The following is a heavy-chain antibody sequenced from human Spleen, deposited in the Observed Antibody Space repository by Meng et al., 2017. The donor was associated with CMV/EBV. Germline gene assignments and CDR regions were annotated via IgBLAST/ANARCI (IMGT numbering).Heavy chain of an antibody. CDR1: GGTFSSYA. CDR2: IIPILGIA. V-gene: IGHV1-69*10. D-gene: IGHD6-13*01. J-gene: IGHJ3*01. CDR3: ARDQSRSTWDALDV. Sequence: SVKVSCKASGGTFSSYAISWVRQAPGQGLEWMGGIIPILGIANYAQKFQGRVTITADKSTSTAYMELSSLRSEDTAVYYCARDQSRSTWDALDVWGPGTLVTVSS.